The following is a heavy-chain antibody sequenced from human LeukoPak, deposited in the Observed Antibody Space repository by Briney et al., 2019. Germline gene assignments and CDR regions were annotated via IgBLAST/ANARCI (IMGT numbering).Heavy chain of an antibody. CDR2: IYYSGST. Sequence: SQTLSLTCTVSGGSISSGGYYWSWIRQHPGKGLEWIGYIYYSGSTYYNPSLKSRVTISVDTSQNQFSLKLYSLTAADTAVYYCARAEQLWVRDRGSPYWYFDLWGRGTLVTVSS. J-gene: IGHJ2*01. D-gene: IGHD5-12*01. V-gene: IGHV4-31*03. CDR3: ARAEQLWVRDRGSPYWYFDL. CDR1: GGSISSGGYY.